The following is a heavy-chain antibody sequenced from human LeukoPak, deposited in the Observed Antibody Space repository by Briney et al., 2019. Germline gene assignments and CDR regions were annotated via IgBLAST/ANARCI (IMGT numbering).Heavy chain of an antibody. CDR2: INSDGSST. CDR1: GFTLSSYW. J-gene: IGHJ4*02. CDR3: ARALYGYITDFDY. D-gene: IGHD5-18*01. V-gene: IGHV3-74*01. Sequence: GGSLRLSCAASGFTLSSYWMHWVRHAPGKGLVWVSRINSDGSSTSYADSVKGRFTISRDNAKNTLYLQMNSLRAEDTAVYYCARALYGYITDFDYWGQGTLVTVSS.